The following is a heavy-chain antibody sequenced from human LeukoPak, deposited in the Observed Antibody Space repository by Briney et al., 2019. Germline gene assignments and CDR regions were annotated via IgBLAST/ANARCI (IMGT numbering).Heavy chain of an antibody. CDR2: INPSGGST. Sequence: ASVKVSCKASGYTFTSYGISWVRQAPGQGLEWVGIINPSGGSTSYAQKFQGGVTMTRDTSTSTVYMELSSLRSEDTAVYYCARAPFPDWYFDLWGRGTLVTVSS. J-gene: IGHJ2*01. CDR1: GYTFTSYG. CDR3: ARAPFPDWYFDL. V-gene: IGHV1-46*01.